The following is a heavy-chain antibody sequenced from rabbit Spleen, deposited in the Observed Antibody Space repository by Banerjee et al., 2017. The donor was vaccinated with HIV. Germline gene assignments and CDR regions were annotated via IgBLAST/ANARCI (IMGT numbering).Heavy chain of an antibody. CDR3: VRSSSSDWYFAL. CDR2: IDASNGDT. D-gene: IGHD1-1*01. J-gene: IGHJ6*01. V-gene: IGHV1S45*01. CDR1: GFDFSSYY. Sequence: QEQLVESGGGLVQPGASLTLTCTASGFDFSSYYMSWVRQAPGKGLEWIACIDASNGDTDYANWPKGRFTISKTSSTTVTLQMTSLTAADTATYFCVRSSSSDWYFALWGPGTLVPS.